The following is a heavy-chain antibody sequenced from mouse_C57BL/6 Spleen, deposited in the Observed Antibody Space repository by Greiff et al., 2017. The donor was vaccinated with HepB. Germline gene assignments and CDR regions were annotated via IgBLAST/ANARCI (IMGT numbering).Heavy chain of an antibody. Sequence: EVMLVESGGGLVKPGGSLKLSCAASGFTFSSYAMSWVRQTPEKRLEWVATISDGGSYTYYPDNVKGRFTISRDNAKNNLYLQMSHLKSEDTAMYYCAREEGRSNYYAMDYWGQGTSVTVSS. CDR1: GFTFSSYA. D-gene: IGHD2-5*01. CDR2: ISDGGSYT. J-gene: IGHJ4*01. V-gene: IGHV5-4*01. CDR3: AREEGRSNYYAMDY.